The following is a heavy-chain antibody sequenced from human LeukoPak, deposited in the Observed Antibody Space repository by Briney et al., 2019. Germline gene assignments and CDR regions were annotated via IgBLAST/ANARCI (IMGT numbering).Heavy chain of an antibody. CDR1: GGSISSYY. CDR2: IYTSGST. V-gene: IGHV4-4*07. J-gene: IGHJ3*02. CDR3: ARDSSGYQRAAFDI. Sequence: PSETLSLTCTVSGGSISSYYWSWIRQPAGKGLEWIGRIYTSGSTNYNPSLKSRVTMSVDTSKNQFSLKLSSVTAADTAVYYCARDSSGYQRAAFDIWGQGTVVTVSS. D-gene: IGHD3-22*01.